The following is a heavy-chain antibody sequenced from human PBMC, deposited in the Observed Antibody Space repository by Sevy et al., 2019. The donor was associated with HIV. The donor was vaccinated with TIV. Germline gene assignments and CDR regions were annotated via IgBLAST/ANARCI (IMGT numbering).Heavy chain of an antibody. CDR2: ISSTSKNI. CDR3: ARVGTSGYTSDY. V-gene: IGHV3-48*02. D-gene: IGHD3-22*01. Sequence: GGSLRLSCGASGFTFSSYSINWVRQAPGKGLEWISYISSTSKNIYYADSVKGRFTISSDNAKSPVYLQISSLADDDMAGYYCARVGTSGYTSDYWGQGTLVTVSS. CDR1: GFTFSSYS. J-gene: IGHJ4*02.